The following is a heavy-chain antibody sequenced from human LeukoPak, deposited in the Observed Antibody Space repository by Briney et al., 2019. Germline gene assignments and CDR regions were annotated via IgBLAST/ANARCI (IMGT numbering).Heavy chain of an antibody. CDR1: GGSISSYY. V-gene: IGHV4-59*08. J-gene: IGHJ4*02. CDR2: IYYSGST. D-gene: IGHD6-13*01. Sequence: SETLSLTCTVSGGSISSYYWSWIRQPPGKGLEWIGYIYYSGSTNHNPSLKSRVTISVDTSKNQFSLKLSSVTAADTAVYYRARLGAYSSSSIDYWGQGTLVTVSS. CDR3: ARLGAYSSSSIDY.